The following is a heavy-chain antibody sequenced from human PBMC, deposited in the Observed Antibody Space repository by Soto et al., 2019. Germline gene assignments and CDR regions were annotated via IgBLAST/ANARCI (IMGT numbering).Heavy chain of an antibody. V-gene: IGHV3-48*02. J-gene: IGHJ5*02. CDR3: AREVEWAMRESGSYFETNWFDP. Sequence: GGSLRLSCVASGFTFSSYNMNWVRQAPGKGLEWVSSISRSGSDVYYADSVKGRFTISRDNAKNSLYLEMKYLRDEETAVYYCAREVEWAMRESGSYFETNWFDPWGQGTLVTVSS. CDR1: GFTFSSYN. CDR2: ISRSGSDV. D-gene: IGHD1-26*01.